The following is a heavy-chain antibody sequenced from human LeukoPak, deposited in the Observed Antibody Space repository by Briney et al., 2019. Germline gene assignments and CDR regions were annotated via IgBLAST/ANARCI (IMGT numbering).Heavy chain of an antibody. CDR3: AKANPSGTYYMALDY. CDR1: GFTFSSYS. CDR2: ISSSSSTI. J-gene: IGHJ4*02. Sequence: PGGSLRLSCAASGFTFSSYSMNWVRQAPGKGLEWVSYISSSSSTIYYADSVKGRFTISRDNSKNTLYLQMNSLRAEDTAVYYCAKANPSGTYYMALDYWGQGTLVTVSS. V-gene: IGHV3-48*01. D-gene: IGHD1-26*01.